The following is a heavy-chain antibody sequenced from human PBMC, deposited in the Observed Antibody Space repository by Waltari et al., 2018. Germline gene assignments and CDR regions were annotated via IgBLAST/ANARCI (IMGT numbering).Heavy chain of an antibody. CDR2: IRPDGSFT. D-gene: IGHD1-20*01. CDR1: GITFSSSW. CDR3: TRGITKAFDP. J-gene: IGHJ5*02. V-gene: IGHV3-74*01. Sequence: EVQLVESGGDLLQPGGSLRLSCAASGITFSSSWMHWVRQTPGTGLEWVAHIRPDGSFTGYADSVRGRLTISRDNAKSMLYLQMNSLRADDTAVYYCTRGITKAFDPWGQGTLVTVSS.